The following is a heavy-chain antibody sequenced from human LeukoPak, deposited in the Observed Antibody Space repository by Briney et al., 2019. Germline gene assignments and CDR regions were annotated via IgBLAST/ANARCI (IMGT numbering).Heavy chain of an antibody. CDR2: IWYDGSNK. CDR1: GFTFSSYG. D-gene: IGHD3-9*01. J-gene: IGHJ4*02. V-gene: IGHV3-33*01. CDR3: ARDLGYDILTGYYRSLFDY. Sequence: GGSLRLSCAASGFTFSSYGMHWVRQAPGKGLEWVAVIWYDGSNKYYADSVKGRFTISRDNSKNTLYLQMNSLRAEDTAVYYCARDLGYDILTGYYRSLFDYWGQGTLVTVSS.